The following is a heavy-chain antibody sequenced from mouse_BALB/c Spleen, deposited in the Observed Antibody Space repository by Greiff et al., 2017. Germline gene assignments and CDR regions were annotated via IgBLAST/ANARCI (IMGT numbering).Heavy chain of an antibody. D-gene: IGHD2-4*01. CDR3: TRRGDYDGGYAMDY. J-gene: IGHJ4*01. V-gene: IGHV1S127*01. Sequence: QVQLQQPGAELVKPGASVKMSCKASGYTFTSYWMHWVKQRPGQGLEWIGVIDPSDSYTSYNQKFKGKATLTVDTSSSTAYMQLSSLTSEDSAVYYCTRRGDYDGGYAMDYWGQGTSVTVSS. CDR1: GYTFTSYW. CDR2: IDPSDSYT.